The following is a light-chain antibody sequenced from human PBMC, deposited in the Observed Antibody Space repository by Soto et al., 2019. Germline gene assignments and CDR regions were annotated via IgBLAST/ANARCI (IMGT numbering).Light chain of an antibody. J-gene: IGKJ5*01. CDR1: QSVSSN. Sequence: EIVITQSPATLSVSPVERATLSCRASQSVSSNLAWYQQKPGQAPRLLIYGASTRATGIPARFSGSASGTDFTLTISSLEPEDFAVYYCQQRSNWPPITFGQGTRLEIK. V-gene: IGKV3-15*01. CDR3: QQRSNWPPIT. CDR2: GAS.